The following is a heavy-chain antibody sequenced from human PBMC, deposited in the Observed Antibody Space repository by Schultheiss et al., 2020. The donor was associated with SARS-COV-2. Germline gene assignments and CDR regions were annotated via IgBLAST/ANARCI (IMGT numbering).Heavy chain of an antibody. D-gene: IGHD4-23*01. J-gene: IGHJ4*02. CDR2: IYYSGST. CDR1: GGSISSYF. CDR3: ARHNSQRGFDY. Sequence: SETLSLTCTVSGGSISSYFWSWIRQPPGKGLEWIGYIYYSGSTYYNPSLKSRVTMSVDTSKNQFSLKLSSVTAADTAVYYCARHNSQRGFDYWGQGTLVTVSS. V-gene: IGHV4-59*04.